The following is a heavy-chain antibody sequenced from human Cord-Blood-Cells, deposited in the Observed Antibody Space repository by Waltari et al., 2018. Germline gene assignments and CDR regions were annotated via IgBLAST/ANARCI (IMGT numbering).Heavy chain of an antibody. D-gene: IGHD2-15*01. V-gene: IGHV3-23*01. CDR1: GFTFSSYA. CDR3: AKVARRYCSGGSCYYFDY. Sequence: EVQLLESGGGLVQPGGSLRLSCAASGFTFSSYAMSWVRQAPGKGLGGVSAISGSGGSTDYADAGKGRFTSSRDNAKNTLYLQMNSLRAEDTAVYYCAKVARRYCSGGSCYYFDYWGQGTLVTVSS. J-gene: IGHJ4*02. CDR2: ISGSGGST.